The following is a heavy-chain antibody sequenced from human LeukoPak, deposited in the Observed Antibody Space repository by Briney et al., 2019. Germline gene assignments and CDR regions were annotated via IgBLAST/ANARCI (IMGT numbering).Heavy chain of an antibody. CDR2: IYYSGST. V-gene: IGHV4-31*03. CDR3: ARDGNWAGSPYYFDY. Sequence: SETLSLTCTVSGASIGSGGYYWSWIRQHPGKGLEWIGYIYYSGSTYYNPSLKSRVTISVDTSKNQFSLKLSSVTAADTAVYYCARDGNWAGSPYYFDYWGQGTLVTVSS. J-gene: IGHJ4*02. D-gene: IGHD1-26*01. CDR1: GASIGSGGYY.